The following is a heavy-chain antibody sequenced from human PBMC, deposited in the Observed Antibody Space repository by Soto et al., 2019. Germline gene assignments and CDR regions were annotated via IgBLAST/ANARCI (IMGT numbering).Heavy chain of an antibody. CDR3: AKDAPGSGWLSDY. V-gene: IGHV3-23*01. CDR1: GFTFCIYA. D-gene: IGHD3-22*01. CDR2: ISGNGGT. J-gene: IGHJ4*02. Sequence: GSLRLSCAASGFTFCIYAMSWVRQAPGKGLEWVSTISGNGGTSYADFVRGRFTISRDNSKNTLHLQMNSLRVDDTAVYYCAKDAPGSGWLSDYWGQGTLVTVSS.